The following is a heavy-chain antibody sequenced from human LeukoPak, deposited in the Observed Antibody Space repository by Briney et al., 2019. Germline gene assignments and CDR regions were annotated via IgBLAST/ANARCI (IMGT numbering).Heavy chain of an antibody. J-gene: IGHJ6*03. CDR2: IYYSGST. V-gene: IGHV4-39*01. CDR1: GGSISSSSYY. CDR3: ARGLGRLFGYYYYYMDV. D-gene: IGHD3-16*01. Sequence: PSETLSLTCTVSGGSISSSSYYWGWIRQPPGKGLEWIGSIYYSGSTYYDPSLKSRVTISVDTSKNQFSLKLSSVTAADTAVYYCARGLGRLFGYYYYYMDVWGKGTTVTVSS.